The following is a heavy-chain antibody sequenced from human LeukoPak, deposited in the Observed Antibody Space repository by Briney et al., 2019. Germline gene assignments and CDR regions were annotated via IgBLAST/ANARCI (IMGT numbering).Heavy chain of an antibody. Sequence: GGSLRLSCAASGFIFSNYWMNWVRQAPGKGPMWVSRMNSDGSSRTYADSVKGRFTISRDNAKNTLYLQMNSLRAEDLAVYYCARESTAVGDYYFDYWGQGILVAVSS. J-gene: IGHJ4*02. D-gene: IGHD3-16*01. CDR1: GFIFSNYW. CDR2: MNSDGSSR. CDR3: ARESTAVGDYYFDY. V-gene: IGHV3-74*01.